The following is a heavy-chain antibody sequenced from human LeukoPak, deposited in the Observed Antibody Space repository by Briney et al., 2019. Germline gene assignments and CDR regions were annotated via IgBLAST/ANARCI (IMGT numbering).Heavy chain of an antibody. V-gene: IGHV3-48*01. D-gene: IGHD4-23*01. J-gene: IGHJ4*02. CDR2: ISDNGRSI. CDR1: GFTFSSDS. Sequence: GGSLRLSCAGSGFTFSSDSMNWVRQTPGRGLEWISYISDNGRSIYYADSVKGRFTISRDNSKNTLYLQVNSLRAEDTAVYYCARRGDGGRSFDYWGQGTLVTVSS. CDR3: ARRGDGGRSFDY.